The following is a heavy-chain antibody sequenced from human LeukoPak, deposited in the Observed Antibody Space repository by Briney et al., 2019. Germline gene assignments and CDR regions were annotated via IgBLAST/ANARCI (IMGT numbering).Heavy chain of an antibody. D-gene: IGHD1-1*01. CDR2: MNPNSGNT. Sequence: GASVKVSCKASGYTFTSYDINWVRQATGQGLEWMGWMNPNSGNTGYAQKFQGRVTMSTDTVTSTAYMELRSLRSDDTAVYYCARELHVERDDYWGQGTLVTVSS. CDR3: ARELHVERDDY. CDR1: GYTFTSYD. J-gene: IGHJ4*02. V-gene: IGHV1-8*01.